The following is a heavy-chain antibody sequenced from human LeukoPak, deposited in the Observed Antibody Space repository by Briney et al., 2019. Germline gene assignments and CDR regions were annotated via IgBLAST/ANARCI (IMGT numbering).Heavy chain of an antibody. J-gene: IGHJ2*01. V-gene: IGHV4-59*08. Sequence: SETLSLTCTVSGGSISSDYWNWIRQPPGKGLEWIGFIYYTGITNYNPSLKSRVTISLDTSKNQFSLRLYSVTAADTAVYYCARRGENGHWYFDLWGRGILVAVSS. CDR2: IYYTGIT. CDR3: ARRGENGHWYFDL. CDR1: GGSISSDY. D-gene: IGHD3-16*01.